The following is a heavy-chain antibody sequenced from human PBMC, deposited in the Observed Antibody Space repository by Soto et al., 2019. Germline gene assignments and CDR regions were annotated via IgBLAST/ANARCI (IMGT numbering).Heavy chain of an antibody. D-gene: IGHD2-21*02. Sequence: SETLSLTCTVSGYSIRNGYYWGWIRQPPGKGLEWIGTIYHSGSTYYNPSLKSRVTISVDASENHFSRKLSSVTAADTAVYYCARVGPYFGGDCYPPPPWGQGTLVTVS. CDR1: GYSIRNGYY. CDR3: ARVGPYFGGDCYPPPP. J-gene: IGHJ5*02. V-gene: IGHV4-38-2*02. CDR2: IYHSGST.